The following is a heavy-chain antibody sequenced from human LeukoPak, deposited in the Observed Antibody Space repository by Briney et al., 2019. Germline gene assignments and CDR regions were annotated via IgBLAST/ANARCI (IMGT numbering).Heavy chain of an antibody. Sequence: ASVTVSCKASGYTFTSYGISWVRQPPGQGLEWMGWISAYNGNTNYAQKLQGRVTMTTDTSTSTAYMELRSLRSDDTAVYYCASVSGVVTDCSSTSCYYNWFDPWGQGTLVTVSS. J-gene: IGHJ5*02. V-gene: IGHV1-18*01. CDR3: ASVSGVVTDCSSTSCYYNWFDP. D-gene: IGHD2-2*01. CDR1: GYTFTSYG. CDR2: ISAYNGNT.